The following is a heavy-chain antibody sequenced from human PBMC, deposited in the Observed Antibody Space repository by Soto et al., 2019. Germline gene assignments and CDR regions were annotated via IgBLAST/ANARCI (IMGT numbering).Heavy chain of an antibody. J-gene: IGHJ3*02. CDR1: GFTFSGSA. CDR3: TIFGVVIIRNAFDI. CDR2: IRSKANSYAT. D-gene: IGHD3-3*02. Sequence: EVQLVESGGGLVQPGGSLKLSCAASGFTFSGSAMHWVRQASGKGLEWVGRIRSKANSYATAYAASVKGRFTISRDDSKNTAYLQMNSLKTEDTAVYYCTIFGVVIIRNAFDIWGQGTMVTVSS. V-gene: IGHV3-73*01.